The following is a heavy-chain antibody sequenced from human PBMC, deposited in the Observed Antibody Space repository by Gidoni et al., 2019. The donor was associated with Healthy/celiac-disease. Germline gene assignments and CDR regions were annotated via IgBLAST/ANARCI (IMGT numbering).Heavy chain of an antibody. CDR1: GGSIRSSNW. CDR2: IYHSGRT. V-gene: IGHV4-4*02. J-gene: IGHJ4*02. D-gene: IGHD2-15*01. Sequence: QVQLQESGPGLVKPSGTLSLTCAVSGGSIRSSNWWSWVRQPPGKGLEWIGEIYHSGRTNYNPSLKSRVTISVDKSKNQFSLKLSSVTAADTAVYYCARIEWWESTVYYFDYWGQGTLVTVSS. CDR3: ARIEWWESTVYYFDY.